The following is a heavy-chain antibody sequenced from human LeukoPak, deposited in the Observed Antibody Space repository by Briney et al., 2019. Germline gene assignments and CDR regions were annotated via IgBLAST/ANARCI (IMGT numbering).Heavy chain of an antibody. Sequence: SETLSLTCAVYGGSFSGYYWSWIRQPPGKGLEWIGEINHSGSTNYNPSLKSRVTISVDTSKNQFSLKLSSVTAADTAVYYCARVDYGDYVIDYWGQGTLVTASS. D-gene: IGHD4-17*01. CDR1: GGSFSGYY. CDR2: INHSGST. CDR3: ARVDYGDYVIDY. J-gene: IGHJ4*02. V-gene: IGHV4-34*01.